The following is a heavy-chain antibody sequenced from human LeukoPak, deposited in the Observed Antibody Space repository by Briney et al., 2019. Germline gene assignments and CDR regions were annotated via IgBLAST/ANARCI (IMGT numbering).Heavy chain of an antibody. Sequence: SQTLSLTCAISGDSVSSNGAAWNWIRQSPSRGLEWLGRTYYRSKWYNDYAVSVKSRITVNPDTSKNQFSLQLNSVTPEDTAVYYYARIPGQERFGDFFDYWGQGTLVTVSS. J-gene: IGHJ4*02. CDR3: ARIPGQERFGDFFDY. CDR2: TYYRSKWYN. D-gene: IGHD3-10*01. V-gene: IGHV6-1*01. CDR1: GDSVSSNGAA.